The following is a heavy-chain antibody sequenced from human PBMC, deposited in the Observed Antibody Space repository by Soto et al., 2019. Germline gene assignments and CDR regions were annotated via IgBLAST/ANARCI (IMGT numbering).Heavy chain of an antibody. V-gene: IGHV3-30*03. Sequence: QVQLVESGGGVVQPGRSLRLPCPASGFTSSSYGMHWVRQAPGKGLEGVAVISYDGSNKYYADSVKGRFTISRDNSKNTLYLQMNSLRAEDTAVYYCARSPYSVSYLAYFDYWGQGTLVTVSS. CDR2: ISYDGSNK. CDR3: ARSPYSVSYLAYFDY. CDR1: GFTSSSYG. J-gene: IGHJ4*02. D-gene: IGHD1-26*01.